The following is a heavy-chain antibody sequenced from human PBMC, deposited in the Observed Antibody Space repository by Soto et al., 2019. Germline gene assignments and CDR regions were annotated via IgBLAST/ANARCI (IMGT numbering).Heavy chain of an antibody. CDR2: IIPIFGTA. J-gene: IGHJ5*02. V-gene: IGHV1-69*13. CDR3: ADAKGGWYRNWFDP. Sequence: ASVKVSCKASGGTFSSYAISWVRQAPGQGLEWMGGIIPIFGTANYAQKFQGRVTITADESTSTAYMELSSLRSEDTAVYYCADAKGGWYRNWFDPWGQGTLVTVSS. D-gene: IGHD6-19*01. CDR1: GGTFSSYA.